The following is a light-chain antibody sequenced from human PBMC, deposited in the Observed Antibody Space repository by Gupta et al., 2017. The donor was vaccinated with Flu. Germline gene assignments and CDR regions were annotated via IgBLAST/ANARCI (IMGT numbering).Light chain of an antibody. V-gene: IGKV1-5*03. CDR3: QQHLSYPLT. J-gene: IGKJ4*02. CDR1: QPINNW. Sequence: IQMTQAPSTLPASVGDRVTITCRASQPINNWLAWFQQRPGKAPKLLIYKASNLKSGVPSRFSGSQSGTEFTLTISSLQPDDFATYYCQQHLSYPLTFGGGTKVEI. CDR2: KAS.